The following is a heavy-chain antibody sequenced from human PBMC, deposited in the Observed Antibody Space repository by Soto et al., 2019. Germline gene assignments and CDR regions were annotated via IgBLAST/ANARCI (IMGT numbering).Heavy chain of an antibody. J-gene: IGHJ3*02. Sequence: PSETLSLTCSVSGGSITSYYWSWIRQPPGKGLEWIAYIYYSGSTSYNPSLKSRVSISLYTSKNQFSLKLSSVTAADTAVYYCARTYDGSGPNSGGYGFDIWGQGTMVTVS. V-gene: IGHV4-59*01. D-gene: IGHD3-22*01. CDR1: GGSITSYY. CDR3: ARTYDGSGPNSGGYGFDI. CDR2: IYYSGST.